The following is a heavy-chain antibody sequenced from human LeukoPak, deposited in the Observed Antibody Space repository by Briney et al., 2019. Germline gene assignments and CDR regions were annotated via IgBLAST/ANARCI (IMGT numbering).Heavy chain of an antibody. V-gene: IGHV4-38-2*02. CDR3: ARQLDHYDNIYYFDY. J-gene: IGHJ4*02. CDR1: AYSISSAYY. D-gene: IGHD3-16*01. Sequence: SETLSLTCTVSAYSISSAYYWGWIRQPQGKGLEWIGSIYHSGSTYYNPSLKSRVTISVDTSKNQFSLRLTSVTAADTAVYYCARQLDHYDNIYYFDYWGQGTLVTVSS. CDR2: IYHSGST.